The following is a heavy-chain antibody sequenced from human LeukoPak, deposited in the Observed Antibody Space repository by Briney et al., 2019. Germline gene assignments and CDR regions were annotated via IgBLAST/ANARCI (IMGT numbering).Heavy chain of an antibody. J-gene: IGHJ3*02. CDR1: GFTFSSYS. V-gene: IGHV3-21*01. CDR2: ISSSSSYI. Sequence: PGGSLRLSCAASGFTFSSYSMNWVRQGPGKGLEWVSSISSSSSYIYYADSVKGRFTISRDNAKNSLYLQMNSLRAEDTAVYYRARDDGGNSENAFDIWGQGTMVTVSS. D-gene: IGHD4-23*01. CDR3: ARDDGGNSENAFDI.